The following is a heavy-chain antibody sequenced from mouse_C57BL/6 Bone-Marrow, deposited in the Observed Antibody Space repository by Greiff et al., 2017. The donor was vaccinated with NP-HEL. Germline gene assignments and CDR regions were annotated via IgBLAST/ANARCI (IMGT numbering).Heavy chain of an antibody. D-gene: IGHD2-10*01. CDR3: ATYYPFDY. CDR2: INPNNGGT. CDR1: GYTFTDYY. J-gene: IGHJ2*01. Sequence: VQLQQSGPELVKPGASVKISCKASGYTFTDYYMNWVKQSHGKSLEWIGDINPNNGGTSYNQKFKGKATLTVDKSSSTAYMELRSLTSEDSAVYYCATYYPFDYWGQGTTLTVSS. V-gene: IGHV1-26*01.